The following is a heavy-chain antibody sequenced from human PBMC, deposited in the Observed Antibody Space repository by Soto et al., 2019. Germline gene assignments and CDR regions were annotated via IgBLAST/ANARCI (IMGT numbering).Heavy chain of an antibody. CDR2: ISSSGGSI. CDR1: GFTFSDYY. Sequence: QVQLVESGGGLVQPGGSLRLSCAASGFTFSDYYMSWIRQAPGKGLEWVSYISSSGGSIYYADSVKGRFTISRDNAKNSLYLQMNSLRAEDTAVYYCARPQNYCSSSSCSGLRRFDPWGQGTLVTVSS. V-gene: IGHV3-11*01. D-gene: IGHD2-2*01. J-gene: IGHJ5*02. CDR3: ARPQNYCSSSSCSGLRRFDP.